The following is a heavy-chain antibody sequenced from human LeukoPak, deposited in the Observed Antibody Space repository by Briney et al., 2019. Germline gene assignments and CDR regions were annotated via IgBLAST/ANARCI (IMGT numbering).Heavy chain of an antibody. CDR3: ATNRPVGGAYWGSFDI. J-gene: IGHJ3*02. D-gene: IGHD2-8*02. V-gene: IGHV4-59*01. CDR1: GGSIISYY. CDR2: FHNTGGT. Sequence: SETLSLTCSVSGGSIISYYWSWIRQPPGKGLEWIGYFHNTGGTNYNPYVKSRVTISVDTSKNQVSLKMTPVTAADTAVYYCATNRPVGGAYWGSFDIWGQGTLVTVSS.